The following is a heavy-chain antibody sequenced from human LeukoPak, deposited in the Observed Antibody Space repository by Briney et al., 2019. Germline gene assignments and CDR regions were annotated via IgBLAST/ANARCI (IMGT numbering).Heavy chain of an antibody. CDR1: GFTFSSYA. V-gene: IGHV3-23*01. Sequence: GGSLRLSCAASGFTFSSYAMSWVRQAPGEGLEWVSAISGNDGTTYYADSVKGRFTLSRDNSKNTLYLQMNSLRAEDTAVYYCARGTSQTHYPHLFDYWGQGTLVSVSS. CDR2: ISGNDGTT. CDR3: ARGTSQTHYPHLFDY. J-gene: IGHJ4*02. D-gene: IGHD1-26*01.